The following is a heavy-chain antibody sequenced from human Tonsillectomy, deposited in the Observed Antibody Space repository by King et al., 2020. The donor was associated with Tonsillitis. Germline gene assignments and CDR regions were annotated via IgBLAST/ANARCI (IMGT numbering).Heavy chain of an antibody. CDR2: ISYDGSNK. CDR1: GFTFSRYG. J-gene: IGHJ4*02. Sequence: QLVQSGGGVVQPGRSLRLSCAASGFTFSRYGMHWVRQAPGKGLEWGAVISYDGSNKYYADSVKGRFTISRDNSKNTVYLQMNSLRAEDTAVYYCAKDGGIAVTGGEYYFDSWGQGTLVTVSS. CDR3: AKDGGIAVTGGEYYFDS. V-gene: IGHV3-30*18. D-gene: IGHD6-19*01.